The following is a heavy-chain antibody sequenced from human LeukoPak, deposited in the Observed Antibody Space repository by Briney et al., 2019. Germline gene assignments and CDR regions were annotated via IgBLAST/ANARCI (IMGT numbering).Heavy chain of an antibody. J-gene: IGHJ4*02. CDR2: INSDGSWT. Sequence: PGGSLRLSCAASGNYWMHWVRQAPGKGLVWVSHINSDGSWTGYADSVKGRFTISRDNAKNSLYLQMNSLRAEDTALYYCAKDEGQQLVGGVDYWGQGTLVTVSS. CDR3: AKDEGQQLVGGVDY. D-gene: IGHD6-13*01. V-gene: IGHV3-74*01. CDR1: GNYW.